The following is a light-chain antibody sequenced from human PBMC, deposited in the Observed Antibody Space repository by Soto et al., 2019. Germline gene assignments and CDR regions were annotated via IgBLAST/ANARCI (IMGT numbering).Light chain of an antibody. Sequence: DIVMTQSPLSLPVTPGEPASISCRSSDSSLAWYHQKPGQAPRLLIYGASRRATGIPDTFSGSGSGTDFTLTISRLEPEDFAVYYCQLYGDSPMYTFGQGTKVDIK. V-gene: IGKV3-20*01. CDR2: GAS. CDR3: QLYGDSPMYT. CDR1: DSS. J-gene: IGKJ2*01.